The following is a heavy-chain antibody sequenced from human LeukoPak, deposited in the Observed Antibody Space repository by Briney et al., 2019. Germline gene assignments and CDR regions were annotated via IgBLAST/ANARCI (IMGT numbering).Heavy chain of an antibody. CDR3: AKDPVAAAGTANYFQH. CDR2: ISYDGRNK. J-gene: IGHJ1*01. V-gene: IGHV3-30*18. Sequence: GGSLRLSCAASGFTFDDYAMHWVRQAPGKGLDWVAVISYDGRNKYYADSVKGRFTISRDNSKNTLYLQINSLRAEDTAVYYCAKDPVAAAGTANYFQHWGQGTLVTVSS. D-gene: IGHD6-13*01. CDR1: GFTFDDYA.